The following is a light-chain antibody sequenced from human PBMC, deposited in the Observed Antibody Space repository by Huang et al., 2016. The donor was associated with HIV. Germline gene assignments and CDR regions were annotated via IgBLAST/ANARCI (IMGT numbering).Light chain of an antibody. CDR1: KSVTTY. V-gene: IGKV3-11*01. CDR2: NAA. Sequence: EIVLTHSPATPSLSPGESATLSCRASKSVTTYLAWYQQKPGQAPRLLIHNAANRATGIPGRFSCSGTGTDFTLTISSLEPEDFAVYDCQHRGSGPSFTFGPGTRVDIK. J-gene: IGKJ3*01. CDR3: QHRGSGPSFT.